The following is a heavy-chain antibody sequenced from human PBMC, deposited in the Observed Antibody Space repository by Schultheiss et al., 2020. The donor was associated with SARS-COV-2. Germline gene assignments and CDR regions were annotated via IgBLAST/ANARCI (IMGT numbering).Heavy chain of an antibody. CDR2: INHSGST. CDR3: AIMRGNFDY. J-gene: IGHJ4*02. Sequence: SESLSLTCAVYGGSFSGYYWGWIRQTPGKGLEWIGEINHSGSTNYNPSLKSRVTISVDTSKNQFSLKLSSVTAADTAVYYCAIMRGNFDYWGQGTLVTVSS. D-gene: IGHD3-10*01. V-gene: IGHV4-34*01. CDR1: GGSFSGYY.